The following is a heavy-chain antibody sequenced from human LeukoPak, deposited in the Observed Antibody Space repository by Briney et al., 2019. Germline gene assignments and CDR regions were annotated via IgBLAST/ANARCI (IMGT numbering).Heavy chain of an antibody. D-gene: IGHD6-13*01. CDR3: ARGLAAAGKRFFDY. CDR1: GLTVSSNY. Sequence: PGGSLRLSCAASGLTVSSNYMSWVRQAPGKGLEWVSVIYSGGSTYYADSVKGRFTISRDNSKNTLYLQMNSLRAEDTAVYYCARGLAAAGKRFFDYWGQGTLVTVSS. J-gene: IGHJ4*02. V-gene: IGHV3-53*01. CDR2: IYSGGST.